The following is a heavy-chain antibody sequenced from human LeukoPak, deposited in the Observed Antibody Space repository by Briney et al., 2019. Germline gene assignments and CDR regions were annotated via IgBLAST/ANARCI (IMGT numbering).Heavy chain of an antibody. CDR1: GGSISSGSYY. CDR3: ASSVGLGNWFDP. D-gene: IGHD5/OR15-5a*01. J-gene: IGHJ5*02. V-gene: IGHV4-61*02. Sequence: KPSQTLSLTCTVSGGSISSGSYYWSWIRQPAGKGLEWIGRIYTSGSTNYNPSLKSRVTISVDTSKNQFSLKLSSVTAADTAVYYCASSVGLGNWFDPWGQGTLVTVSS. CDR2: IYTSGST.